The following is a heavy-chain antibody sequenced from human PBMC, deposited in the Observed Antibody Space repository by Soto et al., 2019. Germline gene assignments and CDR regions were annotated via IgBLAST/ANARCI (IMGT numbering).Heavy chain of an antibody. J-gene: IGHJ4*02. Sequence: EVQLLESGGGLVQPGGSLRLSCAASGFVFSSYAMSWVRQAPGKGLEWVSTISGSGGNTYYGDSVKGRFTISRDNSKNTLYLQMNSLRAEDTALYYCAKDPRVHYYGSGSSSYWGQGTLVTVSS. CDR3: AKDPRVHYYGSGSSSY. V-gene: IGHV3-23*01. D-gene: IGHD3-10*01. CDR2: ISGSGGNT. CDR1: GFVFSSYA.